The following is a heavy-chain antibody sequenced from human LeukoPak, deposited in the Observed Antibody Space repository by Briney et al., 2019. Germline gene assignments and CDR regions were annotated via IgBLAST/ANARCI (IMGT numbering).Heavy chain of an antibody. CDR2: IYYSGST. CDR1: GGSISSGGYS. J-gene: IGHJ4*02. V-gene: IGHV4-30-4*07. D-gene: IGHD5-24*01. Sequence: PSETLSLTCAVSGGSISSGGYSWSWIRQPPGKGLEWIGYIYYSGSTYYNPSLIGRVTISIETSKNQFSLRLSSVTAADTAIYFCARDNVAAPMATIDHWGQGTLVTVSS. CDR3: ARDNVAAPMATIDH.